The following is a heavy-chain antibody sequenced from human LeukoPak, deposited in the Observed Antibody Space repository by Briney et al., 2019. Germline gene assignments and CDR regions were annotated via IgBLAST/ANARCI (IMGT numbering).Heavy chain of an antibody. CDR1: GYSFTSYD. J-gene: IGHJ4*02. D-gene: IGHD3-10*01. Sequence: ASVKVSCKASGYSFTSYDINWVRQATGQGLEWMGWMNPNSGNIGYAQRFQGRLTMTTNTSISTAYMELSSLRSEDTAVYYCARGSPLIYGSGSYGVDYSGQGTLVTVSS. CDR3: ARGSPLIYGSGSYGVDY. CDR2: MNPNSGNI. V-gene: IGHV1-8*01.